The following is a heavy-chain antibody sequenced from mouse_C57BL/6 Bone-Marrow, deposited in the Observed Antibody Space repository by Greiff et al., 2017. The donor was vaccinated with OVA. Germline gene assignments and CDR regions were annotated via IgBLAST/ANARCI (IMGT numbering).Heavy chain of an antibody. CDR2: IDPANGNT. D-gene: IGHD2-3*01. CDR3: ASLSSFDY. Sequence: EVQLQQSVAELVRPGASVKLSCTASGFNIKNTYMHWVKQRPEQGLEWIGRIDPANGNTKYAPKFQGKATITADTSSSTAYMQLSSLTYEDSAVYYCASLSSFDYWGQGTTLTVSS. J-gene: IGHJ2*01. V-gene: IGHV14-3*01. CDR1: GFNIKNTY.